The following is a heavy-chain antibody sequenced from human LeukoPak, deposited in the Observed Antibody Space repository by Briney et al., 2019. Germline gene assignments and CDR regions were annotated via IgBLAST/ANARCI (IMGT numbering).Heavy chain of an antibody. Sequence: SETLSLTCAVYGGSFSGYYWSWIRQPPGKGLEWIGEINHSGSTNYNPSLKSPVTISVDTSKNQFSLKLSSVTAADTAVYYCARGAARPSYYFDYWGQGTLVTVSS. V-gene: IGHV4-34*01. D-gene: IGHD6-6*01. CDR2: INHSGST. CDR1: GGSFSGYY. J-gene: IGHJ4*02. CDR3: ARGAARPSYYFDY.